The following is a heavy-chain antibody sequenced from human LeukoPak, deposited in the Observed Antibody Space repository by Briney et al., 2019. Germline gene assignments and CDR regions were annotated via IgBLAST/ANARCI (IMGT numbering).Heavy chain of an antibody. CDR2: ISAYNGNT. CDR1: GYTFTSYG. J-gene: IGHJ4*02. CDR3: ARDPWWFGEPPLDY. V-gene: IGHV1-18*01. Sequence: ASVKVSCKASGYTFTSYGISWVRQAPGQGLEWMGWISAYNGNTNYAQKLQGRVTMTTDTSTSTAYMELRSLRSDDTAVYYCARDPWWFGEPPLDYWGQGTLVTVSS. D-gene: IGHD3-10*01.